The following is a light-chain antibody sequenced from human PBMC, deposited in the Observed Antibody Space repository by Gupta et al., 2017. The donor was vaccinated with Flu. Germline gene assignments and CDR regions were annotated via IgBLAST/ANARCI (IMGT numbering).Light chain of an antibody. Sequence: DIQMTQSPSTLSASVGDRVTITCRASQSISSWVAWYQQKPGKATKLLIHKASSLQSGVPSRFSGSESGTEFTLTISSLQPDDFATYYCQQYNYYWTFGQGTKVEIK. CDR1: QSISSW. J-gene: IGKJ1*01. CDR2: KAS. CDR3: QQYNYYWT. V-gene: IGKV1-5*03.